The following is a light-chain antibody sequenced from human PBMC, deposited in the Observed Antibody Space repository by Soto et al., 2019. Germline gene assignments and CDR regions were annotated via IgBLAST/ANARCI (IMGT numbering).Light chain of an antibody. Sequence: EIVMTQSPATLSVSPGERATLSCRASQSINNNLAWFQQKPGQAPRLLVYGATTRATGISARFSGSGSGTDFTLTISSLQSEDFAVYYCQQYDNWPPFTFGPGTKVDIK. CDR1: QSINNN. J-gene: IGKJ3*01. CDR3: QQYDNWPPFT. CDR2: GAT. V-gene: IGKV3-15*01.